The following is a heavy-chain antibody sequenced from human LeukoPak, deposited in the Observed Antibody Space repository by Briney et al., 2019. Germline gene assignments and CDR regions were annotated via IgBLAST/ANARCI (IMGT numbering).Heavy chain of an antibody. J-gene: IGHJ4*02. CDR2: IRYDGTNK. Sequence: GGSLRLSCAASGFTFSSYAMSWVRQAPGKGLEWVAFIRYDGTNKYYADSVKGRFTISRDNSKNTLYLQMNSLRAADTAVYYCAKDAVYYDNSGYYYFDYWGQGTLVTVSS. V-gene: IGHV3-30*02. D-gene: IGHD3-22*01. CDR1: GFTFSSYA. CDR3: AKDAVYYDNSGYYYFDY.